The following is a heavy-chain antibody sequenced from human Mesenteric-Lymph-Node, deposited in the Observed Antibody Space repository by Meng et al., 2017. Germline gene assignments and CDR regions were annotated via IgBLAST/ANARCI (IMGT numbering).Heavy chain of an antibody. CDR3: AREAYSSDWGLDY. CDR2: IYYSGST. J-gene: IGHJ4*02. Sequence: SETLSLTCTVSGGSISSSSYYWGWIRQPPGKGLEWIGSIYYSGSTYYNPSLKSRVTISVDTSKNQFSLKLSSVTAADTAVYYCAREAYSSDWGLDYWGQGTLVTVSS. D-gene: IGHD6-19*01. V-gene: IGHV4-39*07. CDR1: GGSISSSSYY.